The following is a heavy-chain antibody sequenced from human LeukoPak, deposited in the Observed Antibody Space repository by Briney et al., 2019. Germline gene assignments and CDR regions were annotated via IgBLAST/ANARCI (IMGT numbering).Heavy chain of an antibody. Sequence: GGSLRLSCAASAFTFSTYAMSWVRQAPGKGLEWVSAISGSGGTTYYADSVKGRFTISGDNSKNTLYLQMNSLRAEDTAVYYCAKAQVALPRFYYFDYWGQGTLVTVSS. CDR2: ISGSGGTT. V-gene: IGHV3-23*01. D-gene: IGHD2-15*01. J-gene: IGHJ4*02. CDR1: AFTFSTYA. CDR3: AKAQVALPRFYYFDY.